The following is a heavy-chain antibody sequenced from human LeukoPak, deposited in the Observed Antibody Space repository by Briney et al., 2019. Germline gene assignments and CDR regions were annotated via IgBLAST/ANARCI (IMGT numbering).Heavy chain of an antibody. J-gene: IGHJ4*02. CDR3: ARDLAGNSRDY. D-gene: IGHD4-23*01. Sequence: ASVKVSCKASGYTFTGYYMHWARQAPGQGLEWMGRINPNSGGTNYAQKFQGRVTMTRDTSISTAYMELSRLRSDDTAVYYCARDLAGNSRDYWGQGTLVTVSS. V-gene: IGHV1-2*06. CDR2: INPNSGGT. CDR1: GYTFTGYY.